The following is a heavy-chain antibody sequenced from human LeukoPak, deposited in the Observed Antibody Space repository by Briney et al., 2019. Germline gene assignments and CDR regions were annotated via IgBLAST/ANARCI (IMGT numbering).Heavy chain of an antibody. J-gene: IGHJ4*02. V-gene: IGHV1-3*01. CDR2: INAGNGNT. CDR1: GYTFTSYA. Sequence: ASVKVSCKASGYTFTSYAMHWVRQAPGQRLEWMGRINAGNGNTKYSQKFQGRVTITRDTSASTAYMELSSLRSEDTAVYYCARLRGHCSGGSCYPGGFDYWGQGTLVTVSS. D-gene: IGHD2-15*01. CDR3: ARLRGHCSGGSCYPGGFDY.